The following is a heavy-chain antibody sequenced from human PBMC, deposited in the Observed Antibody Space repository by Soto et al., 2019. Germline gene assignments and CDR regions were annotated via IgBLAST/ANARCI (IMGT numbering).Heavy chain of an antibody. Sequence: ASVKVSCKASGYTFTNYAMHWVRQAPGQRLEWMGWINAGNGNTKYSQKFQGRVTITRDTSTGTVYMELSSLRSEDTAVYYCARVSGYELDYWGQGTLVTVSS. CDR2: INAGNGNT. V-gene: IGHV1-3*01. CDR3: ARVSGYELDY. J-gene: IGHJ4*02. D-gene: IGHD5-12*01. CDR1: GYTFTNYA.